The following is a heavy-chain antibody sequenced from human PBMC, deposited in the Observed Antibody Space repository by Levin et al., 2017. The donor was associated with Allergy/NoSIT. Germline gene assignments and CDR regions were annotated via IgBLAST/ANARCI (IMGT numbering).Heavy chain of an antibody. Sequence: GESLKISCAASGFTFNNYAMSWVRQAPGKGLEWVSAISGSAGMTYYADSVKGRFTISRDNSKNSLYLQMNSLRAEDTAVYYCAKGYKDLPPNRNWFDPWGQGTLVTVSP. V-gene: IGHV3-23*01. CDR1: GFTFNNYA. J-gene: IGHJ5*02. CDR3: AKGYKDLPPNRNWFDP. D-gene: IGHD3-10*01. CDR2: ISGSAGMT.